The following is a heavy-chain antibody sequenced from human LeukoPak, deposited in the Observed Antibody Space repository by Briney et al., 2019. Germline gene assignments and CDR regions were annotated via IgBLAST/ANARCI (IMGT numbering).Heavy chain of an antibody. V-gene: IGHV3-30*19. CDR2: IWHDGSNK. J-gene: IGHJ4*02. Sequence: GGSLRLSCAASGFTFSNYGMHWVRQGPGKGLEWVAVIWHDGSNKYYADSVKGRFTISRDNSKNTLYLQMNSLRAEDTAVYYCASHYYDSSGYYFDYWGQGTLVTVSS. CDR3: ASHYYDSSGYYFDY. CDR1: GFTFSNYG. D-gene: IGHD3-22*01.